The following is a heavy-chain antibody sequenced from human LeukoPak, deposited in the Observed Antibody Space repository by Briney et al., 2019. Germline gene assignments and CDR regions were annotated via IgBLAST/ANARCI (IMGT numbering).Heavy chain of an antibody. D-gene: IGHD1-1*01. Sequence: ASVKVSCKASGYTFTSYGISWARQAPGQGLEWMGWISAYNGNTNYAQKLQGRVTMTTDTSTSTAYMELRSLRSDDTAVYYCARVGWNDERGAYFDYWGQGTLVTVSS. J-gene: IGHJ4*02. CDR1: GYTFTSYG. V-gene: IGHV1-18*01. CDR3: ARVGWNDERGAYFDY. CDR2: ISAYNGNT.